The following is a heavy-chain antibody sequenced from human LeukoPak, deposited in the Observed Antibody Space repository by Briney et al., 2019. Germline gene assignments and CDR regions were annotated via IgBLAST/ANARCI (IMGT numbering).Heavy chain of an antibody. CDR2: FYYSGST. V-gene: IGHV4-59*01. CDR1: GGSISSYY. CDR3: ARVIRGADNWFDP. D-gene: IGHD3-10*01. Sequence: PSETLSLTCIVSGGSISSYYWSWIRQPPGKGLEWTGYFYYSGSTSYNPSLKSRVTISVDTPKNQFSLKLSSVTAADTAVYYCARVIRGADNWFDPWGQGTLVTVSS. J-gene: IGHJ5*02.